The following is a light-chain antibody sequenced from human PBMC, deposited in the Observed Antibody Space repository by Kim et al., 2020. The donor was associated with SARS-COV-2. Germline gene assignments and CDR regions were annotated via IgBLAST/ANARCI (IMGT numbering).Light chain of an antibody. CDR3: QAWDSSHVL. V-gene: IGLV3-1*01. CDR1: RLGHKY. CDR2: QDS. J-gene: IGLJ2*01. Sequence: SYELTQPPSVSVSPGQTATITCSGDRLGHKYACWYQQKPGQSPVLVIYQDSKRTSGIPERFSGSNSGNTASLTISETQAMDEADYYCQAWDSSHVLFGGG.